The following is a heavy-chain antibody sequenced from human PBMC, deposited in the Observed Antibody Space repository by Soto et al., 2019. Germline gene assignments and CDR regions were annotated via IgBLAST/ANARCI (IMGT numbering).Heavy chain of an antibody. Sequence: SETLSLTCTVSGGSISSYYWCWIRQPPGKGLEWIGYIYYSGSTNYNPSLKSRVTISVDTSKNQFSLKLSSVTAADTAVYYCARDPVQGIGMDVWGQGTTVTVSS. D-gene: IGHD1-1*01. J-gene: IGHJ6*02. CDR3: ARDPVQGIGMDV. V-gene: IGHV4-59*01. CDR2: IYYSGST. CDR1: GGSISSYY.